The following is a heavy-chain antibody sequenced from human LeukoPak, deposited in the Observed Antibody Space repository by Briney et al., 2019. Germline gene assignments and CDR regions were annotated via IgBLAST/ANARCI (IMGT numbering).Heavy chain of an antibody. J-gene: IGHJ4*02. CDR2: ISWDGGST. CDR3: AKDGEVGSYYGPVDY. CDR1: GFTFDDYA. V-gene: IGHV3-43D*03. D-gene: IGHD1-26*01. Sequence: GGSLRLSCAASGFTFDDYAMHWVRQAPGRGLEWVSLISWDGGSTYYADSVKGRFTISRDNSKNSLYLQMNSLRAEDTALYYCAKDGEVGSYYGPVDYWGQGTLVTVSS.